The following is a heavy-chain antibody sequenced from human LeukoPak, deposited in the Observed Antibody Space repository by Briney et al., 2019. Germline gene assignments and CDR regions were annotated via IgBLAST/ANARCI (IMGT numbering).Heavy chain of an antibody. CDR3: AKDSYSSGRYYFDY. CDR2: ISWNSGSI. J-gene: IGHJ4*02. CDR1: GFTFDDYA. D-gene: IGHD6-19*01. V-gene: IGHV3-9*01. Sequence: GGSLRLSCAASGFTFDDYAMHWVRQAPGKGLEWVSGISWNSGSIGYADSVKGRFTISRDNAKNSLYLQMNSMRAEDTALYYRAKDSYSSGRYYFDYWGQGTLVTVSS.